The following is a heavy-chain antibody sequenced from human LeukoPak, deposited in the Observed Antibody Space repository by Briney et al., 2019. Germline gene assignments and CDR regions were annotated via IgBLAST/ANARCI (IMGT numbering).Heavy chain of an antibody. Sequence: GGSLRLSCAVSGFTVSGNYMSWVRQAPGKGLEWVGFIRSKAYGGTTEYAASVKGRFTISRDDSKSIAYLQMNSLKTEDTAVYYCTRVERAYCGGDCFIGYYYYYMDVWGKGTTVTVSS. CDR3: TRVERAYCGGDCFIGYYYYYMDV. D-gene: IGHD2-21*02. J-gene: IGHJ6*03. CDR1: GFTVSGNY. V-gene: IGHV3-49*04. CDR2: IRSKAYGGTT.